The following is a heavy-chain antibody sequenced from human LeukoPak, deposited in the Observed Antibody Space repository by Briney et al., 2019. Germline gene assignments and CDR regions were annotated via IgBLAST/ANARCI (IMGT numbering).Heavy chain of an antibody. Sequence: GGSLRLSCAASGFTFSSYGKHWVRQAPGKGLEWVAVIWYDGSNKYYADSVKGRFTISRDNSKNTLYLQMNSLRAEDTAVYYCARSHVVVTAIPYGIDYWGQGTLVTGSS. CDR3: ARSHVVVTAIPYGIDY. CDR2: IWYDGSNK. V-gene: IGHV3-33*01. CDR1: GFTFSSYG. J-gene: IGHJ4*02. D-gene: IGHD2-21*02.